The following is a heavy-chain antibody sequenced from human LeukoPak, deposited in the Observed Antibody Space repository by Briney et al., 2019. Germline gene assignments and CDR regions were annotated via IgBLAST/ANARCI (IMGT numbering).Heavy chain of an antibody. CDR3: ARLAGRLSSTVTHRNWFDP. Sequence: QASETLSLTCTVSGGSISSSSYYWGWIRQPPGKGLEWIGSIYYSGSTYYNPSLKSRVTISVDTSKNQFSLKLSSVTAADTAVYYCARLAGRLSSTVTHRNWFDPWGQGTLVTVSS. D-gene: IGHD4-17*01. CDR2: IYYSGST. J-gene: IGHJ5*02. CDR1: GGSISSSSYY. V-gene: IGHV4-39*07.